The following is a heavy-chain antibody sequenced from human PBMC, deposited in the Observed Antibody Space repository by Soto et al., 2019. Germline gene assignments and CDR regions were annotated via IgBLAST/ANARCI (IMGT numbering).Heavy chain of an antibody. CDR3: ASLSSGWYSLYFQH. Sequence: SETLSLTCTVSGGSISSYYWSWIRQPPGKGLEWIGYIYYSGSTNYNPSLKSRVTISVDTSKNQFSLKLSSVTAADTAVYYCASLSSGWYSLYFQHWGQGTLVTVS. V-gene: IGHV4-59*01. CDR2: IYYSGST. CDR1: GGSISSYY. D-gene: IGHD6-19*01. J-gene: IGHJ1*01.